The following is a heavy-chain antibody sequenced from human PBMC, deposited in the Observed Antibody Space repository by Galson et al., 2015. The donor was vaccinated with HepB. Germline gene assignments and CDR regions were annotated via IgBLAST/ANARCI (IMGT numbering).Heavy chain of an antibody. Sequence: SLRLSCVASGFTFSNAVMSWVRQAPGKGLEWVSAIGISGGNTYYADSVKGRFTISRDDSKSTLYLQMNSLRGADTAVYYCAKGLDYDFWNFDSWGQGSQVAVSS. J-gene: IGHJ4*02. CDR2: IGISGGNT. D-gene: IGHD3-3*01. CDR1: GFTFSNAV. CDR3: AKGLDYDFWNFDS. V-gene: IGHV3-23*01.